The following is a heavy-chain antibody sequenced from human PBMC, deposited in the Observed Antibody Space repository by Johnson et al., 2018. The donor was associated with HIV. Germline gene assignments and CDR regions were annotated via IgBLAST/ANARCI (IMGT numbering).Heavy chain of an antibody. Sequence: VQLVESGGGVVQPGRSLRLSCAASGFTFSSYAMPWVRQAPGKGLEWVAVLSHDGNNKYYAASVKGRFAISRDNSKTTLYLQMNTLITEDTAVDYCAREGRGGPDAFDIWGQDTTVTVSS. D-gene: IGHD3-10*01. CDR3: AREGRGGPDAFDI. CDR2: LSHDGNNK. CDR1: GFTFSSYA. J-gene: IGHJ3*02. V-gene: IGHV3-30*09.